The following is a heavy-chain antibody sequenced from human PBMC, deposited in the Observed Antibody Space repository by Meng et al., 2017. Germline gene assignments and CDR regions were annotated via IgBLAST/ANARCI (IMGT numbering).Heavy chain of an antibody. V-gene: IGHV3-48*03. CDR3: ARVWRHSRDY. D-gene: IGHD1-1*01. J-gene: IGHJ4*02. CDR2: ITSSGSVI. CDR1: GFTFSTYE. Sequence: GESLKISCAASGFTFSTYEMNWVRQAPGKGLEWVSYITSSGSVIYCADSVKGRFTTSRDNAKKSLYLQMNSLGAEDTAVYYCARVWRHSRDYWGQGTLVTVSS.